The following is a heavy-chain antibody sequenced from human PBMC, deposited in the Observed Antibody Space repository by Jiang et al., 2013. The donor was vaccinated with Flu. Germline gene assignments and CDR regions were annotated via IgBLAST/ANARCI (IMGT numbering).Heavy chain of an antibody. J-gene: IGHJ4*02. V-gene: IGHV2-26*01. CDR3: ARMRYDCGGDCYWTFDY. CDR1: GFSLSVSGVG. CDR2: IFSNDER. D-gene: IGHD2-21*01. Sequence: VKPTQTLTLTCSFSGFSLSVSGVGVGWIRQPPGKALEWLAHIFSNDERSYSTSLGRRLTISRDTSKTQVVLTMTNMDRGDTATYFCARMRYDCGGDCYWTFDYVGPGALVTVST.